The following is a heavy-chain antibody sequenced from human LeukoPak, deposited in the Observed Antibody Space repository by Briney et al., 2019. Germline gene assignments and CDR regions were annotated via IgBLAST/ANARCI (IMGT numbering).Heavy chain of an antibody. CDR2: IYYSGTT. J-gene: IGHJ5*02. CDR1: GGSVSSSTYY. D-gene: IGHD2-15*01. V-gene: IGHV4-39*01. CDR3: ARGFRVAATAWFDP. Sequence: PSETLSLTCTVSGGSVSSSTYYWGWVRQPPGKGLESIGNIYYSGTTYYNPSLKSRVTISVDTSKNQFSLKLSSVTAADTAVYYCARGFRVAATAWFDPWGQGTLVTVSS.